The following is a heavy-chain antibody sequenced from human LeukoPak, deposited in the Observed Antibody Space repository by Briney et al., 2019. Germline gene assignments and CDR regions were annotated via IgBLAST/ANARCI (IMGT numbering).Heavy chain of an antibody. V-gene: IGHV3-7*01. CDR3: ARELSADRFPQASIAAAGTGNWFDP. D-gene: IGHD6-13*01. CDR2: IKYDGGEI. J-gene: IGHJ5*02. CDR1: GFTFSNYW. Sequence: GGSQRLSCAASGFTFSNYWMNWVRQAPGKGLEWVAKIKYDGGEIYYLESMRARFTISRDNAESSLYLQMNNLRADDTAVYFCARELSADRFPQASIAAAGTGNWFDPWGQGTLVTVSS.